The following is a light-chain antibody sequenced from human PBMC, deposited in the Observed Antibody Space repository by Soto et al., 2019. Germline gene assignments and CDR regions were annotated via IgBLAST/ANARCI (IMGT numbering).Light chain of an antibody. CDR3: QQLNSYPLT. J-gene: IGKJ3*01. CDR1: QGISSY. V-gene: IGKV1-9*01. Sequence: DIQLTQSPSFLSASVGDRVTITCRASQGISSYLAWYQQKPGKAPKLLIYAASTFQSGVPSRFSDSGSGTEFTLTISSLQPEDFATYYCQQLNSYPLTFGPGTKVDIK. CDR2: AAS.